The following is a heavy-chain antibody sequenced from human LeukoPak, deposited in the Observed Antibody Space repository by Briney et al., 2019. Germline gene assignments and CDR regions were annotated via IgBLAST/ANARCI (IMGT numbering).Heavy chain of an antibody. CDR2: ISSSSSTV. CDR1: GFTFSSYS. J-gene: IGHJ3*02. CDR3: AREYSSSSGRAFDI. V-gene: IGHV3-48*04. D-gene: IGHD6-6*01. Sequence: PGGSLRLSCAASGFTFSSYSMSWVRQAPGKGLEWVSYISSSSSTVYYADSVKGRFTISRDNAKNSLYLQMNSLRLEDTAVYYCAREYSSSSGRAFDIWGQGTKVTVSS.